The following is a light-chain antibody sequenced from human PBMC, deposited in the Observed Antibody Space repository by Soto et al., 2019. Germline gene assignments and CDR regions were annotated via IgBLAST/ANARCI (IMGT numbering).Light chain of an antibody. V-gene: IGKV1-39*01. J-gene: IGKJ5*01. CDR2: AAS. CDR3: QQSYSPPPIT. Sequence: IQVTQSPASLSASVGDRVTITCRASQDIRNDLGWYQQKPGKAPTLLIYAASSLQSGVPSRFSGSGSGTDFTLTISSLQPEDFATYYCQQSYSPPPITFGQGTRLEIK. CDR1: QDIRND.